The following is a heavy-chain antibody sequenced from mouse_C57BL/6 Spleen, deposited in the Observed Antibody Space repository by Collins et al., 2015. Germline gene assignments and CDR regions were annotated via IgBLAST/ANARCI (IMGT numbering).Heavy chain of an antibody. CDR3: ARWITTVVAPMDY. J-gene: IGHJ4*01. V-gene: IGHV9-3*02. CDR1: GYTFTNYG. D-gene: IGHD1-1*01. Sequence: QIQLVQSGPELKKPGETVKISCKASGYTFTNYGMNWVKQVPGKGLKWMGWINTNTGEPTYAEEFKGRFAFSLETSASTAYLQINNLKNEDTATYFCARWITTVVAPMDYWGQGTSVTVSS. CDR2: INTNTGEP.